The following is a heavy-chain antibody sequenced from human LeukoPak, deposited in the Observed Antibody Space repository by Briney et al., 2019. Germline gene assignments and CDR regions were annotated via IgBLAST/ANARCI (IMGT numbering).Heavy chain of an antibody. V-gene: IGHV3-7*01. CDR1: AFTFSSYW. Sequence: GGSLRLSCAGSAFTFSSYWMSWVRQAPGKGPEWEANIKDDGSEKYYLDSVKGRFTISRDNAKNSLYLQMNSLRAEDTAVYSCARIKEYGFDIWGQGTMVTVSS. CDR2: IKDDGSEK. J-gene: IGHJ3*02. CDR3: ARIKEYGFDI. D-gene: IGHD3-10*01.